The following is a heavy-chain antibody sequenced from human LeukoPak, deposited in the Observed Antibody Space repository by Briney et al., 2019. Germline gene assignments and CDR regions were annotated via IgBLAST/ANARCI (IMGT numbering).Heavy chain of an antibody. CDR2: ITRSAETT. D-gene: IGHD3-22*01. J-gene: IGHJ3*02. Sequence: GGSLRLSCAASGFTFGIYAMSWVRQSPVKGLEWVSTITRSAETTYYADSVNGRFSIFRDNSKNTLDLQMNSLTAEDTAVYYCAKSPDYNDGSGYPEAFDIWGQGTMVIVSS. CDR3: AKSPDYNDGSGYPEAFDI. CDR1: GFTFGIYA. V-gene: IGHV3-23*01.